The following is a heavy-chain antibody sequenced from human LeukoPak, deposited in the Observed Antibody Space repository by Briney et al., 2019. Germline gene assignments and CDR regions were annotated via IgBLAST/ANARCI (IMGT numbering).Heavy chain of an antibody. CDR3: AGNYGPYYFDY. V-gene: IGHV3-33*01. CDR1: GFTFSNYG. D-gene: IGHD3-10*01. Sequence: GRSLRLSCAASGFTFSNYGMHWDRQAPGKRLEWVAVIWYDGSNKYYADSVKGRFTISRDNSKNTLYLQMNSLRAEDTAVYYCAGNYGPYYFDYWGQGTLVTVSS. CDR2: IWYDGSNK. J-gene: IGHJ4*02.